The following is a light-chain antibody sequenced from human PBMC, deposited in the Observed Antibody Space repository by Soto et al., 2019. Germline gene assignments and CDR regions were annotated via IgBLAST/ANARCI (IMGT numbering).Light chain of an antibody. CDR2: GAS. CDR1: QSVSSSY. CDR3: QQYGSSPGGT. Sequence: EIVLTQSPGTLSLSPGERATLSCRASQSVSSSYLAWYQQKPGQAPRLLIYGASSRATGIPDRFSGSGSGTDFTLTISRLEPEDFAVYYCQQYGSSPGGTFGQGAKVDIK. V-gene: IGKV3-20*01. J-gene: IGKJ1*01.